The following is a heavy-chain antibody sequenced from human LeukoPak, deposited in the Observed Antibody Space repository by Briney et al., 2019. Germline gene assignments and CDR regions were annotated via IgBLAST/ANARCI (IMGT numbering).Heavy chain of an antibody. CDR2: INHSGST. CDR1: GGSFSGYY. CDR3: ARGREWEPKVFDY. Sequence: SETLSLTCAVYGGSFSGYYWSWIRQPPGKGLEWIGEINHSGSTNYNPSLKSRVAISVDTSKNQFSLKLSSVTAADTAVYYCARGREWEPKVFDYWGQGTLVTVSS. J-gene: IGHJ4*02. D-gene: IGHD1-26*01. V-gene: IGHV4-34*01.